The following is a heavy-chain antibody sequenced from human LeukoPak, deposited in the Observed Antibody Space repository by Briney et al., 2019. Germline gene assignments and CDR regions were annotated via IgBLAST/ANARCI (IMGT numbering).Heavy chain of an antibody. V-gene: IGHV1-46*01. J-gene: IGHJ4*02. Sequence: ASVMVSCKASGYTFTSYYIHWLRQAPGQGPEWMGMINLIGGLTHYAPKFQGRVTMARDTSTSTVYMELSSLRSEDTAVYYCARDFVGATPFDYWGQGTLVTVSS. CDR2: INLIGGLT. D-gene: IGHD1-26*01. CDR1: GYTFTSYY. CDR3: ARDFVGATPFDY.